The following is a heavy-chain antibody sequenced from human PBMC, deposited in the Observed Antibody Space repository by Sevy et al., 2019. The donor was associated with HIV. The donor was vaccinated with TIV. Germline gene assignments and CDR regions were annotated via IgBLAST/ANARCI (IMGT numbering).Heavy chain of an antibody. D-gene: IGHD2-15*01. CDR1: GFSVSSNY. CDR2: IHSGGKI. CDR3: AREDIVLGEDNYYGIDV. V-gene: IGHV3-53*01. J-gene: IGHJ6*02. Sequence: WGSLRLSCAASGFSVSSNYMSWVRQAPGKGPEWVSVIHSGGKISYADSVQGRFTISRDNSKNTRYLQMNSLRAEDTAVYYCAREDIVLGEDNYYGIDVWGQGTTVTVSS.